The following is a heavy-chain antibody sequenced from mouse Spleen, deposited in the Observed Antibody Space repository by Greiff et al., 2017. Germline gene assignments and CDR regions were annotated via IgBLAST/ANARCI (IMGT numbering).Heavy chain of an antibody. D-gene: IGHD2-10*01. CDR1: GFNIKDYY. CDR3: ARGETYYGNYEYYYAMDY. CDR2: IDPEDGET. V-gene: IGHV14-2*01. J-gene: IGHJ4*01. Sequence: VQLQQSGAELVKPGASVKLSCTASGFNIKDYYMHWVKQRPEQGLEWIGRIDPEDGETKYAPKFQGKATLTADTSSNTAYLQLSNLTSEDTAVYYCARGETYYGNYEYYYAMDYWGQGTSVTVSS.